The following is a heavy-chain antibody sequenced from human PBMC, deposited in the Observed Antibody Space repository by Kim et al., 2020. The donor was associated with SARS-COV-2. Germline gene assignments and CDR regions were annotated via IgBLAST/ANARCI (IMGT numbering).Heavy chain of an antibody. Sequence: GGSLRLSCAASGFTFSSYAMHWVRQAPGKGLEWVAVISYDGSNKYYADSVKGRFTISRDNSKNTLYLQMDSLRAEDTAVYYCARWIQLSVTGMDVWGQGT. J-gene: IGHJ6*02. D-gene: IGHD5-18*01. CDR2: ISYDGSNK. CDR1: GFTFSSYA. V-gene: IGHV3-30*04. CDR3: ARWIQLSVTGMDV.